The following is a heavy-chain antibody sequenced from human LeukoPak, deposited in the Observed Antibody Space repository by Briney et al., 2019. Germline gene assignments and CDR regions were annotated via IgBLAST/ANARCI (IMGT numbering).Heavy chain of an antibody. V-gene: IGHV1-8*01. CDR2: MNPSSGNT. D-gene: IGHD2-2*01. Sequence: SVNVSCKAPAYTFRTYDVAGVRQAAGRGPDWMGWMNPSSGNTGCANQFKGRVTMTSDDSVNSAYMQMSSLRFDDTAVYFCTKDQRYQLLLEYWGQGTLITVSS. J-gene: IGHJ4*02. CDR1: AYTFRTYD. CDR3: TKDQRYQLLLEY.